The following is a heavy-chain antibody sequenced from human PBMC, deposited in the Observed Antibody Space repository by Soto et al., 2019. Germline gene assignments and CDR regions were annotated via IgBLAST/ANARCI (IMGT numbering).Heavy chain of an antibody. CDR2: FSYDGSNK. V-gene: IGHV3-30-3*01. J-gene: IGHJ4*02. D-gene: IGHD6-19*01. Sequence: GGSLRLSCAASGFSFSSYAMHWVRQAPGKGLEWVAGFSYDGSNKYYADSVRGRFTISRDNSKNTLYLQVNSLRAEDTAVYYCARGTAVAGSSDYWGQGTLVTVSS. CDR3: ARGTAVAGSSDY. CDR1: GFSFSSYA.